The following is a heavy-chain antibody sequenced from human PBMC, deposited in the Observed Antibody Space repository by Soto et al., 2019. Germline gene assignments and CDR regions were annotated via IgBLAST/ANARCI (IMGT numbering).Heavy chain of an antibody. Sequence: SETLSLTCTVSGGSISSSSYYWDWIRQPPGKGLEWIGSIYYSGSTYYNPSLKSRVTISVDTSKNQFSLKLSSVTAADTAVYYCASLYYYYYYGMDVWGQGTTVTVSS. V-gene: IGHV4-39*01. D-gene: IGHD3-16*01. CDR1: GGSISSSSYY. CDR3: ASLYYYYYYGMDV. CDR2: IYYSGST. J-gene: IGHJ6*02.